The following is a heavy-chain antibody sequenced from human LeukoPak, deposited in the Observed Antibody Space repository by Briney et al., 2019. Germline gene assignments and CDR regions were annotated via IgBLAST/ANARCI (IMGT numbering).Heavy chain of an antibody. J-gene: IGHJ4*02. CDR1: GGSISSGGYY. Sequence: SQTLSLTCTVSGGSISSGGYYWSWIRQHPGKGLEWIGYIYYSGSTYYNPSLKSRVTISVDTSKNQFSLKLSSVTAADTAVYYCARLIEQQLAFDYWGQGTLVTVSS. V-gene: IGHV4-31*03. D-gene: IGHD6-13*01. CDR3: ARLIEQQLAFDY. CDR2: IYYSGST.